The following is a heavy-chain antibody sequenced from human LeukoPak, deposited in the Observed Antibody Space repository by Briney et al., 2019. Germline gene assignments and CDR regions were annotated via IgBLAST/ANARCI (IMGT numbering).Heavy chain of an antibody. CDR1: GYTFSTYC. Sequence: GASVKVSCKASGYTFSTYCTHWVRQAPGQGLEWMGLINPSGGSTSYAQKFQGRVTMTRDTSTSTVYMGLSSLRSEDTAVYYCARDVVVVPSAHYTMDVWGQGTTVTVSS. CDR3: ARDVVVVPSAHYTMDV. D-gene: IGHD2-2*01. J-gene: IGHJ6*02. CDR2: INPSGGST. V-gene: IGHV1-46*01.